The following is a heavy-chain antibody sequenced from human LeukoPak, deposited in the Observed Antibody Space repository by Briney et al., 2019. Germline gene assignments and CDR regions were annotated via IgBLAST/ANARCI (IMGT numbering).Heavy chain of an antibody. Sequence: ASVKVACMVSGYTRTELSMHWVRQAPGKGLEWMGGFDPEDGETIYAQKFQGRVTMTEDTSTDAAYMELSSLRSEDTAVYYCATGLWFGELDYWGQGTLVTVSS. D-gene: IGHD3-10*01. J-gene: IGHJ4*02. V-gene: IGHV1-24*01. CDR1: GYTRTELS. CDR3: ATGLWFGELDY. CDR2: FDPEDGET.